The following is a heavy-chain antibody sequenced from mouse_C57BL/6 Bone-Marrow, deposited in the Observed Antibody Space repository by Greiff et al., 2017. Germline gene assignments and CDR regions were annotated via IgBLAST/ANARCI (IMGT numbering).Heavy chain of an antibody. CDR2: IYPRSGNT. V-gene: IGHV1-81*01. CDR3: ARDSSGYLYAMDY. CDR1: GYTFTSYG. Sequence: QVQLKESGAELARPGASVKLSCKASGYTFTSYGISWVKQRTGQGLEWIGEIYPRSGNTYYNEKFKGKATLTADQSSSTAYMELRSLTSEDSAVYFCARDSSGYLYAMDYWGQGTSVTVSS. D-gene: IGHD3-2*02. J-gene: IGHJ4*01.